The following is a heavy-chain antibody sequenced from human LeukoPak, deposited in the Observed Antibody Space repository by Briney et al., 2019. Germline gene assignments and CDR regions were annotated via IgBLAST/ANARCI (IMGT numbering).Heavy chain of an antibody. CDR3: AKSASSGYYYYFDY. D-gene: IGHD3-22*01. CDR2: ISGSGGST. V-gene: IGHV3-23*01. J-gene: IGHJ4*02. Sequence: GGSLRLSCAASGFTVSSNYMSWVRQAPGKGPEWVSAISGSGGSTFYADSVKGRFTISRDNSKNTLYLQLNSLRAEDTAVYYRAKSASSGYYYYFDYWGQGTLVTVSS. CDR1: GFTVSSNY.